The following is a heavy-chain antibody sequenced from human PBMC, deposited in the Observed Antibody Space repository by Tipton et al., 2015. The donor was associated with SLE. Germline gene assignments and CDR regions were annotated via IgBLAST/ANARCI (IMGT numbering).Heavy chain of an antibody. D-gene: IGHD1-26*01. V-gene: IGHV4-34*01. CDR3: AREAGYYSGGGL. CDR1: GGSISSYY. J-gene: IGHJ4*02. Sequence: TLSLTCTVSGGSISSYYWSWIRQPPGKGLEWIGEINHSGSTNYNPSLKSRVTISVDTSKNQFSLKLSSVTAADTAVYYCAREAGYYSGGGLWGQGTLVTVSS. CDR2: INHSGST.